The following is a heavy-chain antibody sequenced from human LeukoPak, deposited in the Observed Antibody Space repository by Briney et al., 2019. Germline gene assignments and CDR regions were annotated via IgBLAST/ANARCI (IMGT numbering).Heavy chain of an antibody. J-gene: IGHJ5*02. Sequence: ASVKVSCKASGYTFTSYAMHCVRQAPGQRLEWMGWINAGNGNTKYSQKFQGRVTITRDTSASTAYMELSSLRSEDTAVYYCARAPYYDILTGYYNWFDPWGQGTLVTVSS. V-gene: IGHV1-3*01. CDR1: GYTFTSYA. CDR3: ARAPYYDILTGYYNWFDP. CDR2: INAGNGNT. D-gene: IGHD3-9*01.